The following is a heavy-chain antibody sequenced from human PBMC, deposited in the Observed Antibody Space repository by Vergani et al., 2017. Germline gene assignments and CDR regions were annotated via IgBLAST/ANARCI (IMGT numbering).Heavy chain of an antibody. D-gene: IGHD3-10*01. J-gene: IGHJ6*02. V-gene: IGHV3-7*04. CDR1: GFTFSSYW. CDR2: IKQDGSEK. Sequence: EVQLVESGGGLVQPGGSLRLSCAASGFTFSSYWMSWVRQAPGKGLEWVANIKQDGSEKYYVDSVKGRFTISRDNAKNSLYLQMNSLRAEDTAVYYCAREILWFGESRAYYYDGMDVWGQGTTVTVSS. CDR3: AREILWFGESRAYYYDGMDV.